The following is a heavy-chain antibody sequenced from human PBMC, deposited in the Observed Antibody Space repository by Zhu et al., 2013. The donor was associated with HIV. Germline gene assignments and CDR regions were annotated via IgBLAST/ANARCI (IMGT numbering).Heavy chain of an antibody. Sequence: AQLVQSGAEVKKPGASVRVSCKASGYRFTTYGISWVRQAPGQGLEWMGWNNYDNGGTRFSQRFQGRVTMTRDTSITTAYMELSSLKSDDTAVYYCARGGWPHEPIYWGQGTLVIVSS. D-gene: IGHD3-16*01. CDR2: NNYDNGGT. CDR1: GYRFTTYG. CDR3: ARGGWPHEPIY. J-gene: IGHJ4*02. V-gene: IGHV1-18*01.